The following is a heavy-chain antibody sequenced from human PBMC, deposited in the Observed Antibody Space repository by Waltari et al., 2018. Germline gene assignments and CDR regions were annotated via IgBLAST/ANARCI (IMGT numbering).Heavy chain of an antibody. V-gene: IGHV4-31*03. CDR3: ARERGGAFDI. CDR2: SYSSGST. CDR1: GGSISSGGYY. D-gene: IGHD3-16*01. J-gene: IGHJ3*02. Sequence: QVQLQESGPGLVKPSQTLSLTCTVSGGSISSGGYYWSWIRQHPGKGLEWIGYSYSSGSTYYTPSLKSRVTISVDTSKNQFSLKLSSVTAADTAVYYCARERGGAFDIWGQGTMVTVSS.